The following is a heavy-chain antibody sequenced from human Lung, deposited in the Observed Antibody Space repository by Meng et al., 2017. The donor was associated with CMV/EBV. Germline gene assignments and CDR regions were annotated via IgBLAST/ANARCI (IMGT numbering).Heavy chain of an antibody. J-gene: IGHJ4*02. V-gene: IGHV4-4*02. D-gene: IGHD6-19*01. Sequence: QVELQESGPGPVKPSGTLSLTCPVSGGSISSSNWGSWVRQPPWKGLEWIGEIYHSGSTNYNPSLKSRVTISVDKSKNQFSLKLSSVTAADTAVYYCASFPPPGKQWLVTDYWGQGTLVTVSS. CDR1: GGSISSSNW. CDR3: ASFPPPGKQWLVTDY. CDR2: IYHSGST.